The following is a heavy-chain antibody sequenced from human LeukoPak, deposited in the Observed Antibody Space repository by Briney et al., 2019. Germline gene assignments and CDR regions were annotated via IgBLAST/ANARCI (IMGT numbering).Heavy chain of an antibody. CDR3: ASKSYGYGYIGNYYYYMDV. CDR1: GGTFSSYA. CDR2: FIPIFGTA. V-gene: IGHV1-69*05. Sequence: SVKVSCKASGGTFSSYAISWVRQAPGKGLEWMGGFIPIFGTANYPQKFQGRVTITTDESTSTAYMELRSLRSEDTAVYYCASKSYGYGYIGNYYYYMDVWGKGATVTVSS. D-gene: IGHD5-18*01. J-gene: IGHJ6*03.